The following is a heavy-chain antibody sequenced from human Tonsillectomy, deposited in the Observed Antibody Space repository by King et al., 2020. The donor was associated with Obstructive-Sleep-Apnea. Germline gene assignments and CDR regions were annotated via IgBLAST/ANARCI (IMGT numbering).Heavy chain of an antibody. V-gene: IGHV3-23*04. CDR2: ITSGGST. CDR1: GFKFNSYV. J-gene: IGHJ4*02. CDR3: AKADRSGFWGYFDS. Sequence: VQLVESGGALVQPGESLRLSCAVSGFKFNSYVMSWVRQAPGLGLEWFSSITSGGSTYYAGSVKGRFTISRDNSKNTLFLHMNSVRVEDTAIYYCAKADRSGFWGYFDSWGQGTLVTVSS. D-gene: IGHD6-25*01.